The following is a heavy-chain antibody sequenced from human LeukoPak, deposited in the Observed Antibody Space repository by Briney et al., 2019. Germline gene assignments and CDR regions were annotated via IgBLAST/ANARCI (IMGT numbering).Heavy chain of an antibody. CDR2: IQNDGSNE. D-gene: IGHD3-10*01. J-gene: IGHJ2*01. CDR3: AREDASGFDL. Sequence: GGSLRLSCAASGFTFRSYGMHWVRQAPGKGLEWVAYIQNDGSNEQYADSVKGRFTISRENAKNSLYLQMNSLRNGDTAVYYCAREDASGFDLWVRGTLVIVSS. V-gene: IGHV3-30*02. CDR1: GFTFRSYG.